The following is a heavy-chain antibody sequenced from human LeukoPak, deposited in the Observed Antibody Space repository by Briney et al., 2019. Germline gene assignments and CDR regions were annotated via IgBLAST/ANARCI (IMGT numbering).Heavy chain of an antibody. D-gene: IGHD3-10*01. J-gene: IGHJ4*02. V-gene: IGHV1-18*01. CDR3: ARGGYKYYYGSGSYRGLGY. CDR1: GYTFTSYG. Sequence: GASVKVSCKASGYTFTSYGISWVRQAPGQGLEWMGWISAYNGNTNYAQKLQGRVTMTTDTSTSTAYMELSSLRSEDTAVYYCARGGYKYYYGSGSYRGLGYWGQGTLVTVSS. CDR2: ISAYNGNT.